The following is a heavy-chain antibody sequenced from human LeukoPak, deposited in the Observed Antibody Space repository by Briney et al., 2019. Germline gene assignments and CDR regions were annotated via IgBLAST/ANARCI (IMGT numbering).Heavy chain of an antibody. V-gene: IGHV3-74*01. Sequence: GGSLRLSCAASGFTFSSYWMHWVRQAPGKGLVWVSRINNDGSSTNYADSVKGRFTISRDNAENTLYLQMNSLRAEDTAVYYCAGASYNSGWYFEYWGQGILVTVSS. CDR1: GFTFSSYW. J-gene: IGHJ4*02. D-gene: IGHD6-19*01. CDR2: INNDGSST. CDR3: AGASYNSGWYFEY.